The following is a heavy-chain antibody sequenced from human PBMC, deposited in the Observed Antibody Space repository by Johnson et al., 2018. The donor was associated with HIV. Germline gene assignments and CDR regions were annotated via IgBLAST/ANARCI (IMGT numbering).Heavy chain of an antibody. CDR3: AREGGGHDYGDRDAFDI. J-gene: IGHJ3*02. D-gene: IGHD4-17*01. CDR2: ISYDGSNK. V-gene: IGHV3-30*04. CDR1: GFTFSSYA. Sequence: QVQLVESGGGVVQPGRSLRLSCAASGFTFSSYAMHWVRQAPGKGLEWVAVISYDGSNKYYADSVKGRFTISRDNSKNTLYLQMNSLRAEDMAVYYCAREGGGHDYGDRDAFDIWGQGTMVTVSS.